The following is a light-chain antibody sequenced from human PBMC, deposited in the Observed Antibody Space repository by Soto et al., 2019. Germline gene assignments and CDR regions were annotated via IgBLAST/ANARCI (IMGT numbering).Light chain of an antibody. V-gene: IGLV4-69*01. J-gene: IGLJ3*02. Sequence: QPVLTQSPSASASLGASVKLTCTLSSGHSRYAIAWHQQQPEKGPRYLMKLNSDGSHSKGDGIPDRFSGSSSGAERYLTISSLQSEDEADYYCQTWGTGILVFGGGTKVTVL. CDR2: LNSDGSH. CDR3: QTWGTGILV. CDR1: SGHSRYA.